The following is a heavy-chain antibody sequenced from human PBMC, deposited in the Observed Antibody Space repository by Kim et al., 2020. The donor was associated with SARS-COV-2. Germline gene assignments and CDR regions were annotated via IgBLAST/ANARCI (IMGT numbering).Heavy chain of an antibody. J-gene: IGHJ4*02. Sequence: DYVKGRFTIAGDNAKTSLYLRMNSLRAEDTALYYCARDSGSSWYGTNIDYWGQGTLVTVSS. D-gene: IGHD6-13*01. CDR3: ARDSGSSWYGTNIDY. V-gene: IGHV3-11*01.